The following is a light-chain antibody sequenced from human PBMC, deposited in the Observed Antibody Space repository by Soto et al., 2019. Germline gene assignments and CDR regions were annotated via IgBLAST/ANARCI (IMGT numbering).Light chain of an antibody. J-gene: IGKJ3*01. CDR1: QGVSANH. CDR2: GAS. Sequence: DIVLTQSPGTLSLSPGERATLSCRASQGVSANHLTWYQQKPGQAPRLLMCGASTRATGIPDRFSDSGSGTDFTLTISRLEPEDFAVYFCQQYSRSPFTFGPGTKVDI. V-gene: IGKV3-20*01. CDR3: QQYSRSPFT.